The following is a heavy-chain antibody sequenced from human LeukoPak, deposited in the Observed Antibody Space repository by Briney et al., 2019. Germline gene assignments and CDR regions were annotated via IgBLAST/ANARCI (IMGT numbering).Heavy chain of an antibody. J-gene: IGHJ4*02. V-gene: IGHV1-8*01. CDR3: ARDQVGATGFDY. CDR1: GYTFTSYD. Sequence: ASVKVSCKASGYTFTSYDINWVRQATGQGLEWMGWMNPNSGNTGYAQKFQGRVTITTDESTSTAYMELSSLRSEDTAVYYCARDQVGATGFDYWGQGTLVTVSS. CDR2: MNPNSGNT. D-gene: IGHD1-26*01.